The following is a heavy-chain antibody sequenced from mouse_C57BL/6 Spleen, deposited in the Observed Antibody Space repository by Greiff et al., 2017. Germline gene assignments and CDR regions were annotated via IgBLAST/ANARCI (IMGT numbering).Heavy chain of an antibody. Sequence: QVQLQQPGAELVMPGASVKLSCKASGYTFTSYWMHWVKQRPGQGLEWIGEIDPSDSYTNYNPKFKGKSTLTVDKSSSTAYMQLISLTSEDSAVYYFARCGDYDVWYFDVWGTGTTVTVSS. CDR1: GYTFTSYW. V-gene: IGHV1-69*01. D-gene: IGHD2-4*01. CDR3: ARCGDYDVWYFDV. J-gene: IGHJ1*03. CDR2: IDPSDSYT.